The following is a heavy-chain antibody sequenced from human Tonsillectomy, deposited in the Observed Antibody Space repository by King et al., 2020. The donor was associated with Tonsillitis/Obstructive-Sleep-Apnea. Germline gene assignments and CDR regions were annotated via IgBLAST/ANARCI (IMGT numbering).Heavy chain of an antibody. Sequence: DVQLVESGAEVKKPGESLRISCKGSGYSFTSYWINWLRQMPGKGLEWMGRINPSDSYINYSPSCQGHVTISADKSINTAYLQWSSLKASDTAMYYCARGVVVPATIDWFDPWGQGTLVTVSS. CDR2: INPSDSYI. J-gene: IGHJ5*02. V-gene: IGHV5-10-1*03. CDR3: ARGVVVPATIDWFDP. D-gene: IGHD2-2*01. CDR1: GYSFTSYW.